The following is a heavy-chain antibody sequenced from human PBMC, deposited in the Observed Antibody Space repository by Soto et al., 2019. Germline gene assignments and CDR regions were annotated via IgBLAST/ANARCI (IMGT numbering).Heavy chain of an antibody. J-gene: IGHJ6*02. V-gene: IGHV3-48*02. Sequence: PGGSLRLSCAASGFTFSSYSMNWVRQAPGKGLEWVSYISSSSSTIYYADSVKGRFTISRDNAKNSLYLQMNSLRDEDTAVYYCARELWHIVVVTAIDYYGMDVWGQGTTVTVSS. CDR2: ISSSSSTI. CDR3: ARELWHIVVVTAIDYYGMDV. D-gene: IGHD2-21*02. CDR1: GFTFSSYS.